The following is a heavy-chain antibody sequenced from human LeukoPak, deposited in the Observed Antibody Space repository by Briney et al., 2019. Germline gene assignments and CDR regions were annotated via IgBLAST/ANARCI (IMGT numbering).Heavy chain of an antibody. Sequence: PGGSLRLSCAASGFTFGSYAMSWVRQAPGKGLEWVSAISGSGGSTYYADSVKGRFTISRDNSKNTLYLQMNSLRAEDTAVYYCAKYYDSSGYYRGAFDIWGQGTMVTVSS. CDR2: ISGSGGST. J-gene: IGHJ3*02. D-gene: IGHD3-22*01. CDR1: GFTFGSYA. CDR3: AKYYDSSGYYRGAFDI. V-gene: IGHV3-23*01.